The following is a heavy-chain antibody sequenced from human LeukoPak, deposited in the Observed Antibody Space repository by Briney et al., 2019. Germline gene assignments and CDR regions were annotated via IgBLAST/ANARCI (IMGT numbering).Heavy chain of an antibody. V-gene: IGHV4-34*01. CDR2: INHSGST. CDR3: ARGPPSLRVILTGYYSSDAFDI. J-gene: IGHJ3*02. D-gene: IGHD3-9*01. Sequence: PSETLSLTCAVYGGSFSGYYWSWIRQPPGKGLEWIGEINHSGSTNYNPSLKSRVTISVGTSKNQFSLKLGSVTAADTAVYYCARGPPSLRVILTGYYSSDAFDIWGQGTMVTVSS. CDR1: GGSFSGYY.